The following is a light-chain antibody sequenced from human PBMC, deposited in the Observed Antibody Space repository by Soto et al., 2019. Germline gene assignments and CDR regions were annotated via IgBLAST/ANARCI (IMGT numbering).Light chain of an antibody. CDR3: QQSSDWPRT. CDR2: RAS. CDR1: QSVSNR. V-gene: IGKV3-15*01. Sequence: EIVMTQSPATLSVSPGERATLPCRASQSVSNRLAWYQQRPGQAPRLLIYRASARATGIPARFSGSGSGTEFTLTISSLQSEDFAIYYCQQSSDWPRTFGQGTKVEIK. J-gene: IGKJ1*01.